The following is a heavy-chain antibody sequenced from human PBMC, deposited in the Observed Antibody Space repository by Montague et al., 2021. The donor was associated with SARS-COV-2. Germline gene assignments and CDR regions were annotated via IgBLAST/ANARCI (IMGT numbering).Heavy chain of an antibody. CDR1: GRSISSGGYY. V-gene: IGHV4-31*03. Sequence: TLSLTCTVSGRSISSGGYYWSWIRQHPGKGLEWIVYIYYSGSTYYNPSLKSRVTISVDTSKNQFSLKLSSVTAADTAVYYCACYVDSSGGLNPRGSGTFDYWGQGTRGTVSS. J-gene: IGHJ4*02. CDR3: ACYVDSSGGLNPRGSGTFDY. CDR2: IYYSGST. D-gene: IGHD6-25*01.